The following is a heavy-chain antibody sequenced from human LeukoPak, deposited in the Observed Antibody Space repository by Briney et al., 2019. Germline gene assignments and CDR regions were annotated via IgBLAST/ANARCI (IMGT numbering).Heavy chain of an antibody. D-gene: IGHD5-18*01. CDR3: ARDLRKSPGYSYGVGAFDI. V-gene: IGHV1-69*13. CDR1: GGTFSSYA. J-gene: IGHJ3*02. CDR2: IIPIFGTA. Sequence: SVKVSCKASGGTFSSYAISWVRQAPGQGLEWMGGIIPIFGTANYAQKFQGRVTITADESTSTAYMELNSLRAEDTAVYYCARDLRKSPGYSYGVGAFDIWGQGTMVTVSS.